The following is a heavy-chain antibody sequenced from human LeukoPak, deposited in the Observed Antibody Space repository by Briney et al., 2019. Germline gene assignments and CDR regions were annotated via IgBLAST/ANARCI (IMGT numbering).Heavy chain of an antibody. J-gene: IGHJ5*02. V-gene: IGHV4-34*01. CDR2: INHSGST. CDR3: ARGRGAWYRSSWYRFDP. Sequence: PSETLSLTCAVYGGSFSGYYWSWIRQPPGKGLEWIGEINHSGSTNYNPSLKSRVTISVDTSKNQFSLKLSSVTAADTAVYYCARGRGAWYRSSWYRFDPWGQGTLVTVSS. CDR1: GGSFSGYY. D-gene: IGHD6-13*01.